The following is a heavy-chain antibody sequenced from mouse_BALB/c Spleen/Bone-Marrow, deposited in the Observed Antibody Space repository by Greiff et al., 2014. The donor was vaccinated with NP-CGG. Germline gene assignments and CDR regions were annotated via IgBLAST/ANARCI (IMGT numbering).Heavy chain of an antibody. V-gene: IGHV14-3*02. D-gene: IGHD2-4*01. CDR1: GFNIKDTY. Sequence: EVQLQQSGAELVKPGASVKLSCTASGFNIKDTYMHWVKQRPEQGLEWIGRIDPANGNTKYDPKFQGKATITADTSSDTAYLQLSSLTSEDTAVYYCANYDYGWYFDVWGSGTTVTVS. CDR2: IDPANGNT. J-gene: IGHJ1*01. CDR3: ANYDYGWYFDV.